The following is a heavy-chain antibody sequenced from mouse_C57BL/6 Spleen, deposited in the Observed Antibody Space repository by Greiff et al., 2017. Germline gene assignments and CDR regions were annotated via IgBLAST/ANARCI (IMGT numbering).Heavy chain of an antibody. CDR1: GYTFTDYN. Sequence: EVMLVESGPELVKPGASVKIPCKASGYTFTDYNMDWVKQSPGESLEWIGDINPNNGGTIYNQKFKGKATLTVDKSSSTAYMELRSLTSEDTAVYYCATYDGYYAGFAYWGQGTLVTVSA. V-gene: IGHV1-18*01. J-gene: IGHJ3*01. D-gene: IGHD2-3*01. CDR3: ATYDGYYAGFAY. CDR2: INPNNGGT.